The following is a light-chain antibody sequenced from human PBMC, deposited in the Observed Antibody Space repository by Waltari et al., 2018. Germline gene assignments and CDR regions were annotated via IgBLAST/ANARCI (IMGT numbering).Light chain of an antibody. CDR3: SSYTISSAPGV. J-gene: IGLJ1*01. V-gene: IGLV2-14*01. Sequence: QSALTQPASVSGSPGQSITISCSGTDSDVGAYDFVSWYQQHPGKAPHLIIYEVINRPSGISNRFSASKSGNTASLTISGLQAEDEADYYCSSYTISSAPGVFGTGTRVTVL. CDR1: DSDVGAYDF. CDR2: EVI.